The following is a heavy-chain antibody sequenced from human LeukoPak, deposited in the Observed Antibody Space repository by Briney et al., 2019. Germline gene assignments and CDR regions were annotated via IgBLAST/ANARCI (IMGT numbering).Heavy chain of an antibody. CDR2: ISSSSSTI. D-gene: IGHD1-26*01. CDR3: ARRRYIGSSQHFDY. V-gene: IGHV3-48*04. CDR1: GFTFSSYS. Sequence: GGSLRLSCAASGFTFSSYSMNWVRQAPGKGLEWVSYISSSSSTIYYADSVKGRFTISRDNAKNSLYLQMNSLRAEDTAVYYCARRRYIGSSQHFDYWGQGTLVTVSS. J-gene: IGHJ4*02.